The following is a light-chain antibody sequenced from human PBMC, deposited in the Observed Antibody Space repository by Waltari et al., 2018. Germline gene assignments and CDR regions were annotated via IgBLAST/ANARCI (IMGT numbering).Light chain of an antibody. J-gene: IGLJ3*02. V-gene: IGLV1-36*01. CDR3: ATWDDSLSGVV. CDR1: SSHIGSNA. CDR2: YDG. Sequence: QSVLTQPPSVSEAPRQRVTISCSGSSSHIGSNAVNWYQQLPGKAPKLLIYYDGLVPSGVSVRFSGSKSGTSAALAISGLQSEDEAHYYCATWDDSLSGVVFGGGTKLTGL.